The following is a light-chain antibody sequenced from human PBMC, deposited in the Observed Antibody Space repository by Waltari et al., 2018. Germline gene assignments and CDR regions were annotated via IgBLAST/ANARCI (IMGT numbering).Light chain of an antibody. V-gene: IGKV3-11*01. CDR3: QQRSSLPLYT. J-gene: IGKJ2*01. Sequence: EVVLTQSPATLSLFPGERAILSCRASQSVSRSLAWYQQKPGLAPRLLIYDASTRATGIPARFSGSGSGTDFTLTISSLESEDFAVYYCQQRSSLPLYTFGQGTKLDLK. CDR1: QSVSRS. CDR2: DAS.